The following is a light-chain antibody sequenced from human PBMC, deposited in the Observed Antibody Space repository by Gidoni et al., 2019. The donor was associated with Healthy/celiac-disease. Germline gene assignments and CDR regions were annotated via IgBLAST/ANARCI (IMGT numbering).Light chain of an antibody. CDR2: QDS. V-gene: IGLV3-1*01. Sequence: SNELAQPPSVSLCPGQTASITCSGDKLGHKYACWCQQKPGQSPVLVIYQDSKRPSGIPERFSGSNSGNTATLTISGSQAMDEADYYCQAWDSSTDVVFGGGTKLTVL. CDR1: KLGHKY. CDR3: QAWDSSTDVV. J-gene: IGLJ2*01.